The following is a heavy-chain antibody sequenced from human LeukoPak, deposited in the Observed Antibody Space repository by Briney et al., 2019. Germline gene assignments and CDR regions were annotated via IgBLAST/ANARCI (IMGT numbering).Heavy chain of an antibody. CDR2: TYYKSKWYN. J-gene: IGHJ4*02. CDR1: GDSVSRDSAA. D-gene: IGHD1-26*01. Sequence: SQTLSLTCAISGDSVSRDSAAWNWIRQSPSRGLEWLGRTYYKSKWYNDYAVSVKSRITINPDTSKNQFSLQLKSVTPEDTAVYYCARAPIVGATHIDYWGQGTLVTVSS. CDR3: ARAPIVGATHIDY. V-gene: IGHV6-1*01.